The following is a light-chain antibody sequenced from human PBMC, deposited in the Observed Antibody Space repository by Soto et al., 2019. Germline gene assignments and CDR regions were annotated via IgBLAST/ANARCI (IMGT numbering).Light chain of an antibody. J-gene: IGKJ1*01. V-gene: IGKV3-15*01. CDR2: GAS. CDR1: QSVSTN. Sequence: EMVMTQSPATLSVSPGERATLSCRASQSVSTNLVGYQQKPGQAPSLLSYGASTRATGIPARFSGSGSGTEFTLTISSLRYEEFAVYFCQQCDQGWMFGEQTKV. CDR3: QQCDQGWM.